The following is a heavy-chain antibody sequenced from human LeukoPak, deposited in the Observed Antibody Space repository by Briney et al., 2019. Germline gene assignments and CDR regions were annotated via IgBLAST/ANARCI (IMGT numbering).Heavy chain of an antibody. J-gene: IGHJ4*02. CDR2: IGTASDT. D-gene: IGHD1-1*01. CDR3: ARVAKERVGGVYYFDY. CDR1: GFTFSDHD. V-gene: IGHV3-13*01. Sequence: SGGSLRLSCAASGFTFSDHDMHWVRQPTGKGLEWVAAIGTASDTYYTGSVKGRFTISRENAKNSLYLQMNSLRAGDTAVYYCARVAKERVGGVYYFDYWGQGTLVTVSS.